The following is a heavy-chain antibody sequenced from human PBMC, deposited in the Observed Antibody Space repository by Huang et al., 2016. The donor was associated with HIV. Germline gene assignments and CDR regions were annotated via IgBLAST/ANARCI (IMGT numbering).Heavy chain of an antibody. D-gene: IGHD6-13*01. Sequence: QLQLQESGPGQVKPSETLSLTCTVSGDFISSTNYYWGWIRQSPGKGLEWVGSVYQSGSTNYNPSLKSRVTSSVDTSRNQFSLRLNSVTAADTAVYYCASQHIGAAATWFWGRGTQVAVSS. CDR3: ASQHIGAAATWF. CDR2: VYQSGST. J-gene: IGHJ4*02. V-gene: IGHV4-39*01. CDR1: GDFISSTNYY.